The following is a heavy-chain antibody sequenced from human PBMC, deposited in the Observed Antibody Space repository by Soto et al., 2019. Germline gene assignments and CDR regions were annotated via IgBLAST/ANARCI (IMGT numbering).Heavy chain of an antibody. CDR1: GFTFSSYS. V-gene: IGHV3-48*01. Sequence: QPGGSLRLSCVASGFTFSSYSMNWVRQAPGKGLEWFSYITSSSSTIYYADSVQGRFTISRDNAKNSLYLQMNSLRAEDTAVYYCARVSNYDDSSGSSEYYFDYWGQGTLVTVSS. D-gene: IGHD3-22*01. J-gene: IGHJ4*02. CDR2: ITSSSSTI. CDR3: ARVSNYDDSSGSSEYYFDY.